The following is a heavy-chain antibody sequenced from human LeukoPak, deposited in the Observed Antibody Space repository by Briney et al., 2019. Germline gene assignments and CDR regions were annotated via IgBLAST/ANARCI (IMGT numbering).Heavy chain of an antibody. J-gene: IGHJ4*02. V-gene: IGHV3-30*02. Sequence: PGGSLRLSSTGPGVTLRIYGMRWVRQTPRKGVEWGSYTQDDASKTWYGGSVKGRFTISRDNSKNTLYLHMNSVRGEDTAMYYCANGDCRGGRCSSGAHWGQGTLVTVSS. CDR3: ANGDCRGGRCSSGAH. D-gene: IGHD2-15*01. CDR2: TQDDASKT. CDR1: GVTLRIYG.